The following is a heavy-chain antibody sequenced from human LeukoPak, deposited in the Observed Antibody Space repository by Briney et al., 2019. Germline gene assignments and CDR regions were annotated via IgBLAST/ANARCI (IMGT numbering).Heavy chain of an antibody. CDR1: GYIFTSYW. J-gene: IGHJ3*02. CDR2: IYPRDSDT. V-gene: IGHV5-51*03. Sequence: PGESLIISCKGSGYIFTSYWIGWVRQMPGKGLEWRGIIYPRDSDTRYSPSFQGQVTISANKSISTAYLQWSSLKASDTAMYYCARRGQYYDILTGYTDAFDIWGQGTMVTVSS. D-gene: IGHD3-9*01. CDR3: ARRGQYYDILTGYTDAFDI.